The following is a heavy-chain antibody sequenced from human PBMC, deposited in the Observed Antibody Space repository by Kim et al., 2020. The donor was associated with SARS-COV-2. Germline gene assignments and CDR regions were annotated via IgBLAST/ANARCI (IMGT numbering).Heavy chain of an antibody. V-gene: IGHV3-13*01. Sequence: PGSVKGRYTISRENAKNAVYLQMNSRRAGDTAVYYCARGYSSSWYWAFDIWGQGTMVTVSS. J-gene: IGHJ3*02. CDR3: ARGYSSSWYWAFDI. D-gene: IGHD6-13*01.